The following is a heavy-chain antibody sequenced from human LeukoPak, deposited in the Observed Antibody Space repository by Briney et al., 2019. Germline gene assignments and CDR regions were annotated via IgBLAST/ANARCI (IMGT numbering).Heavy chain of an antibody. CDR1: GFTFNFYH. CDR2: ISGSSSTV. CDR3: ARIDSRGDLSFDF. V-gene: IGHV3-48*01. D-gene: IGHD3-22*01. J-gene: IGHJ4*02. Sequence: GGSLRLSCAASGFTFNFYHMNWVRQAPGKGLEWLSYISGSSSTVHYADSVKGRFTVSRDNAKNSLYLQMDSLRAEDTAVYYCARIDSRGDLSFDFWGQGTLVTVAS.